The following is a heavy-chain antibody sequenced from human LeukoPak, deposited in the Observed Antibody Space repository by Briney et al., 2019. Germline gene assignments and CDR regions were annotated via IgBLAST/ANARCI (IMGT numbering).Heavy chain of an antibody. J-gene: IGHJ4*02. Sequence: SETLSLTCAVYGGSFSGYYWSWIRQPPGKGLEWIGEINHSGSTNYNPSLKSRVTISVDTSKDQFSLKLSSVTAADTAVYYCARGPQWELIDYWGQGTLVTVSS. CDR3: ARGPQWELIDY. V-gene: IGHV4-34*01. D-gene: IGHD1-26*01. CDR1: GGSFSGYY. CDR2: INHSGST.